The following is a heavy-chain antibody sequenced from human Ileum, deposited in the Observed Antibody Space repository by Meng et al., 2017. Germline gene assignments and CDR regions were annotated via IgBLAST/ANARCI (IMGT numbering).Heavy chain of an antibody. D-gene: IGHD6-19*01. Sequence: QVQLVQSGAEVNKPGASVKVSCKASGYTFTDYYLHWVRQAPGQGLEWMGWINPKSGGTHYAHNFQDRVTLTRDTSISTAYMELSSLRSDDTAVYYCARSSGWSRDDYWGQGTLVTVSS. V-gene: IGHV1-2*02. J-gene: IGHJ4*02. CDR3: ARSSGWSRDDY. CDR1: GYTFTDYY. CDR2: INPKSGGT.